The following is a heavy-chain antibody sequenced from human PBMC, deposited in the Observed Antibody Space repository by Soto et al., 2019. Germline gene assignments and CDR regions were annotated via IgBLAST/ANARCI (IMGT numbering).Heavy chain of an antibody. CDR3: ARNRLRQYYYGMDV. CDR2: IYPGDSGT. CDR1: GYSFANYW. Sequence: PGESLKISCQGSGYSFANYWIAWVRQMPGKGLEWVGVIYPGDSGTRYSPSFRGQVTISADKSISHVYLQWSSLKASDTAMYYCARNRLRQYYYGMDVWGQGTTVTVSS. V-gene: IGHV5-51*01. J-gene: IGHJ6*02. D-gene: IGHD3-10*01.